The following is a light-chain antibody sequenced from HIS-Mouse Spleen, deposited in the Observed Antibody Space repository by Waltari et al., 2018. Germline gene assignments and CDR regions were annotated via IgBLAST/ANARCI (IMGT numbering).Light chain of an antibody. J-gene: IGLJ2*01. CDR1: RSHLRAGYA. CDR3: QSYDSSLSGVV. Sequence: QSVLTQPPSVSGAPGPRVTISCTGSRSHLRAGYAVHVYQQLPGTAPKLLIYGNSNRPSGVPDRFSGSKSGTSASLAITGLQAEDEADYYCQSYDSSLSGVVFGGGTKLTVL. CDR2: GNS. V-gene: IGLV1-40*01.